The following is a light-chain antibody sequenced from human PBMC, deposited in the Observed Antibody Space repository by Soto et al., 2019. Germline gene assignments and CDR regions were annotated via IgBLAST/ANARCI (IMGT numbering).Light chain of an antibody. V-gene: IGLV2-11*01. CDR3: CSYAGNNYV. Sequence: QSVLTQPRSVSGSPGQSVTISCTGTGSDVGGYNYVAWYQQHPDKVPKLIIYEGNKRPSGVSNRFSESKSGNTASLTISGLQADEEADYYCCSYAGNNYVFGSATKVTVL. J-gene: IGLJ1*01. CDR1: GSDVGGYNY. CDR2: EGN.